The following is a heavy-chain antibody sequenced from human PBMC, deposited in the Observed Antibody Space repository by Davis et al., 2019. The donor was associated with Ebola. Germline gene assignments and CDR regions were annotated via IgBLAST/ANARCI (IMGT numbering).Heavy chain of an antibody. CDR3: ARGWQRSGMDV. Sequence: HPQTLSLTCAISGDSVSGSNGAWNWIRHPPSRGLEWLGRAYYSSKWYIDYAASVKGRITVNPDTSKNQLSLQLNSVTPEDTAVYYCARGWQRSGMDVWGQGTTVTVSS. J-gene: IGHJ6*02. V-gene: IGHV6-1*01. CDR2: AYYSSKWYI. D-gene: IGHD6-19*01. CDR1: GDSVSGSNGA.